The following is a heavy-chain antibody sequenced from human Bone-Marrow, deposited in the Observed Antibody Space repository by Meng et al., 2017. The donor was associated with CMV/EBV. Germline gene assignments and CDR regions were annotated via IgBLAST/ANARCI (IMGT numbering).Heavy chain of an antibody. V-gene: IGHV4-38-2*02. Sequence: GSLRLSCTVSGYSISSGYYWGWIRQPPGKGLEWIGSIFHSGSTNYNPSLKSRVTISVDTSKNQFSLKLSSVSAADTAVYYCARQDGDYSAFDYWGQGTLVTVSS. CDR1: GYSISSGYY. CDR2: IFHSGST. J-gene: IGHJ4*02. D-gene: IGHD4-17*01. CDR3: ARQDGDYSAFDY.